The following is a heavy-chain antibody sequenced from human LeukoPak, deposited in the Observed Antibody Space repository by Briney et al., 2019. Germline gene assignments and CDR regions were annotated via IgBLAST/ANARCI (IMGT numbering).Heavy chain of an antibody. CDR2: ISAYNGNT. CDR1: GYTFTSYG. Sequence: EASVKVSCKASGYTFTSYGISWVRQAPGQGLEWMGWISAYNGNTNYAQKLQGRVTMTTDTSTSTAYMELRSLRSDDTAVYYCARVFARGYSSRYWFDPWGQGTLVTVSS. D-gene: IGHD6-13*01. CDR3: ARVFARGYSSRYWFDP. J-gene: IGHJ5*02. V-gene: IGHV1-18*01.